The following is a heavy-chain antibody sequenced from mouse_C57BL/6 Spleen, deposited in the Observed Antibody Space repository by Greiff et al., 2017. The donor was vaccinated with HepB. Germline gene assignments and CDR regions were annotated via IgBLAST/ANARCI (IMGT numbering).Heavy chain of an antibody. V-gene: IGHV1-76*01. D-gene: IGHD1-1*01. CDR2: IYPGSGNT. Sequence: VKLQQSGAELVRPGASVKLSCKASGYTFTDYYINWVKQRPGQGLEWIARIYPGSGNTYYNEKFKGKATLTAEKSSSTAYMQLSSLTSEDSAVYFCARSYYYGSSYLDYWGQGTTLTVSS. CDR1: GYTFTDYY. CDR3: ARSYYYGSSYLDY. J-gene: IGHJ2*01.